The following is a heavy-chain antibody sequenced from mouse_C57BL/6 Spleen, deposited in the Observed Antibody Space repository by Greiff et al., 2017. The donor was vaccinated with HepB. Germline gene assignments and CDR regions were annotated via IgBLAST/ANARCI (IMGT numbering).Heavy chain of an antibody. V-gene: IGHV3-6*01. D-gene: IGHD3-2*02. CDR2: ISYDGSN. CDR1: GYSITSGYY. CDR3: ARDSSRGLDY. J-gene: IGHJ2*01. Sequence: EVQVVESGPGLVKPSQSLSLTCSVTGYSITSGYYWNWIRQFPGNKLEWMGYISYDGSNNYNPSLKNRISITRDTSKNQFFLKLNSVTTEDTATYYCARDSSRGLDYWGQGTTLTVSS.